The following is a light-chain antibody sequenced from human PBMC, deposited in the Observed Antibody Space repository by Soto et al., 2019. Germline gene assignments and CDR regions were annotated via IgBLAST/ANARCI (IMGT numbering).Light chain of an antibody. J-gene: IGKJ2*01. V-gene: IGKV3-20*01. CDR2: GSS. Sequence: EIVLTQSPGTLSLSPGERATLSCRTSQSVNSNFLAWYQQKPGQAPRLLVYGSSTRAAGVPDRFSGSGSGTDFTLTISRLEPEDFAVYYCQQYGRSPLLYTFGQGTKL. CDR3: QQYGRSPLLYT. CDR1: QSVNSNF.